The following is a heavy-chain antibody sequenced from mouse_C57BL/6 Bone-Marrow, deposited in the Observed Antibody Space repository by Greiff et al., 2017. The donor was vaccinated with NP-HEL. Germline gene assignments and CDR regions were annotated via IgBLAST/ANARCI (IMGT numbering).Heavy chain of an antibody. CDR3: ARPEVYYCSSPWIFDV. Sequence: EVKLVESGGGLVKPGGSLKLSCAASGFTFSDYGMHWVRQAPEKGLEWVAYISSGSSTIYYADTVKGRFPISRDNAKNTLFLQMTSLRSEDTAMYYCARPEVYYCSSPWIFDVWGTGTTVTVSS. J-gene: IGHJ1*03. D-gene: IGHD1-1*01. V-gene: IGHV5-17*01. CDR2: ISSGSSTI. CDR1: GFTFSDYG.